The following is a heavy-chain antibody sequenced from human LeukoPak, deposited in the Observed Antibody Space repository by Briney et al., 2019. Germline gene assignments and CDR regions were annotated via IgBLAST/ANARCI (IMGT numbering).Heavy chain of an antibody. J-gene: IGHJ4*02. D-gene: IGHD2-21*02. CDR2: INHSGST. CDR3: ASGGGDCYLN. V-gene: IGHV4-34*01. Sequence: SETLSLTCAVYGGSFSGYYWCWIRQPPGKGLEWIGEINHSGSTNYNPSLKSRVTISVDTSKNQLSLKLSSVTAADTAVYYCASGGGDCYLNWGQGTLVTVSS. CDR1: GGSFSGYY.